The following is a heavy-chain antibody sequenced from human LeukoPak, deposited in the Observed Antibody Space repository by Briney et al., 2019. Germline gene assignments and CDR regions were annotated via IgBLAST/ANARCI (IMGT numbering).Heavy chain of an antibody. CDR3: ARHPGVAAAGTAESFDY. Sequence: SETLSLTWTVSGXSISSYYWSWIRQPPGKGLGWIGYIYYSGGTNYNPSLKSRVTISVDTSKNQFSLKLSSVTAADTAVYYCARHPGVAAAGTAESFDYWGQGTLVTVS. V-gene: IGHV4-59*08. CDR2: IYYSGGT. D-gene: IGHD6-13*01. J-gene: IGHJ4*02. CDR1: GXSISSYY.